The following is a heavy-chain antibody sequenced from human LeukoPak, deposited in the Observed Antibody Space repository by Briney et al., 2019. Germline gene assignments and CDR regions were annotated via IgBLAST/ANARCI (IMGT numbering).Heavy chain of an antibody. CDR1: GGSISSYY. CDR3: ARSNPDIVATIADY. Sequence: SETLSLTCTVSGGSISSYYWSWIRQPPGKGLEWIGYIYHSGSTYYNPSLKSRVTISVDRSKNQFSLKLSSVTAADTAVYYCARSNPDIVATIADYWGQGTLVTVSS. D-gene: IGHD5-12*01. V-gene: IGHV4-59*12. CDR2: IYHSGST. J-gene: IGHJ4*02.